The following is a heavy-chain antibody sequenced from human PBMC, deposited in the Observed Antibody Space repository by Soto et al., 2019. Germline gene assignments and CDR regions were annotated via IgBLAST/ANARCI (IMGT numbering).Heavy chain of an antibody. J-gene: IGHJ4*02. D-gene: IGHD3-22*01. CDR1: GGTFSSYA. CDR2: IIPIFGTA. V-gene: IGHV1-69*01. Sequence: QVQLVQSGAEVKKPGSSVKVSCKASGGTFSSYAISWVRQAPGQGLEWMGGIIPIFGTAHYAQKFEGRVTITADESTSTAYMELSSLRADDTAVSYCARVPAPYDSSGYYYTGEYYFAYWGQGTLVTVSS. CDR3: ARVPAPYDSSGYYYTGEYYFAY.